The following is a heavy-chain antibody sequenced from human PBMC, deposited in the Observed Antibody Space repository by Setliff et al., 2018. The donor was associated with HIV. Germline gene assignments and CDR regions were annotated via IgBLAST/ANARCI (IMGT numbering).Heavy chain of an antibody. J-gene: IGHJ3*02. V-gene: IGHV1-18*01. Sequence: GASVKVSCKASGYSFTTYAISWVRQAPGQGLEWMGWISAYNGKTLYAQKFQGRVTMTTDTSTSTAYMELRSLRSDDTAVYYCASQGWGTAFDIWGQGTMVTV. CDR3: ASQGWGTAFDI. CDR2: ISAYNGKT. D-gene: IGHD7-27*01. CDR1: GYSFTTYA.